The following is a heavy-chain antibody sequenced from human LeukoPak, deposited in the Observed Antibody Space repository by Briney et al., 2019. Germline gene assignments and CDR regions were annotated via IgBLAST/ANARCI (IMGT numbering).Heavy chain of an antibody. J-gene: IGHJ4*02. D-gene: IGHD6-19*01. V-gene: IGHV4-34*01. CDR1: GGSFSGYY. Sequence: SETLSLTCAVYGGSFSGYYWTWIRQPPGKSLEWIGEIDHSGSTNYNPSLKSRVTISVDTSKNQFSLKLSSVTAADTAVYYCARANSGWSINFDYWDQGTLVTVSS. CDR3: ARANSGWSINFDY. CDR2: IDHSGST.